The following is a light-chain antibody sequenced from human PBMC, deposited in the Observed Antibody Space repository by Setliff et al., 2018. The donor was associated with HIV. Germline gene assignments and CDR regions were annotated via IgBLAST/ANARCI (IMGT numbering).Light chain of an antibody. CDR3: NSHTGSGTYV. CDR2: DVH. CDR1: RSDIGGSNY. V-gene: IGLV2-14*03. Sequence: QSALTQPASVSGSPGRSITISCTGSRSDIGGSNYVSWYQQHPGKAPKLIIYDVHTRPSGVSNRFSGSKSDNTASLTISGLQAEDEADYYCNSHTGSGTYVFGGGTK. J-gene: IGLJ1*01.